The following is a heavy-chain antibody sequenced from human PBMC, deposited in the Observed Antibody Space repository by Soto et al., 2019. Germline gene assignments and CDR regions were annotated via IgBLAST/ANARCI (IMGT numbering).Heavy chain of an antibody. Sequence: GGSLRLSCAASGFTFSSYAMHWVRQAPGKGLEWVAVISYDGSNKYYADSVKGRFTISRDNSKNTLYLQMNSLRAEDTAVYYCARGEGDRSDYYYYGMDVWGQGTTVTVSS. V-gene: IGHV3-30-3*01. J-gene: IGHJ6*02. CDR1: GFTFSSYA. CDR2: ISYDGSNK. D-gene: IGHD1-26*01. CDR3: ARGEGDRSDYYYYGMDV.